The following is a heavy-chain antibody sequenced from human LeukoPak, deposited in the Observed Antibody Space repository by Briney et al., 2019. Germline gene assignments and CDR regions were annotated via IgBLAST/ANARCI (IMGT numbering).Heavy chain of an antibody. Sequence: GESLKISCKGSGYRFTNYWIGWVRQMPGKGLEYMGVIYPGDSDTRYSPSFQGQVTISADKSISTAYLQWSSLKASDTAMYYCARRVGGTTSRAFDIWGQGTMVSVSS. CDR2: IYPGDSDT. CDR3: ARRVGGTTSRAFDI. V-gene: IGHV5-51*01. D-gene: IGHD1-26*01. CDR1: GYRFTNYW. J-gene: IGHJ3*02.